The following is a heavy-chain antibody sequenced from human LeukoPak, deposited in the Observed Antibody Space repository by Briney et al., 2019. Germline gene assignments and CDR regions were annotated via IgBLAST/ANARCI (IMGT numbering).Heavy chain of an antibody. Sequence: SETLSLTCAVYGGSFSGYYWSWIRQPPGKGLEWIGEINHSGSTNYNPSLKSRVTISVDTSKNQFSLKLSSVTAADTAMYYCARGSFFGVVPHLDYWGQGTLVTVSS. D-gene: IGHD3-3*02. CDR3: ARGSFFGVVPHLDY. V-gene: IGHV4-34*01. CDR2: INHSGST. CDR1: GGSFSGYY. J-gene: IGHJ4*02.